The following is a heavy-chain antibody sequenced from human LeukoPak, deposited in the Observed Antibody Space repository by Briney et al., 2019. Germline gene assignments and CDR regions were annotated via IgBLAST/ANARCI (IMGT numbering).Heavy chain of an antibody. CDR2: IYTSGST. CDR3: ARDGPDIVVVPAPGWFDP. J-gene: IGHJ5*02. D-gene: IGHD2-2*01. V-gene: IGHV4-4*07. Sequence: SETLFLTCTVSGGSISSYYWSWIRQPAGKGLEWIGRIYTSGSTNYNPSLKSRVTMSVDTSKNQFSLKLSSVTAADTAVYYCARDGPDIVVVPAPGWFDPWGQGTLVTVSS. CDR1: GGSISSYY.